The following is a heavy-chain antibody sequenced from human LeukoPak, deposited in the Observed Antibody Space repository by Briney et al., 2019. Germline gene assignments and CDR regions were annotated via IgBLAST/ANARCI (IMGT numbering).Heavy chain of an antibody. CDR1: GGSFSGYY. D-gene: IGHD2-15*01. CDR3: ARHLGPGWHAMDV. Sequence: PSETLSLTCAVYGGSFSGYYWSWIRQPPGKGLEWIGEINHSGSTNYNPSLKSRVTISVDTSKNQFSLKLSSVTAADTAVYYCARHLGPGWHAMDVWGQGTTVTVSS. CDR2: INHSGST. J-gene: IGHJ6*02. V-gene: IGHV4-34*01.